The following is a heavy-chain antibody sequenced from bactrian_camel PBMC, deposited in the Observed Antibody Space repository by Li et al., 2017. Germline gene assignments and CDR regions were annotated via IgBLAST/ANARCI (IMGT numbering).Heavy chain of an antibody. CDR2: IDRDGQI. V-gene: IGHV3S53*01. J-gene: IGHJ6*01. D-gene: IGHD3*01. CDR1: QYIDRPTC. CDR3: AATSYGLILSCSAALADFGY. Sequence: VQLVESGGGSVQPGGSLRLSCRHSQYIDRPTCMAWFRQAPGSEREGVAAIDRDGQIVYAASVKGRFTISKDNAKNTVYLQMNSLKPEDTAMYYCAATSYGLILSCSAALADFGYWGQGTQVTVS.